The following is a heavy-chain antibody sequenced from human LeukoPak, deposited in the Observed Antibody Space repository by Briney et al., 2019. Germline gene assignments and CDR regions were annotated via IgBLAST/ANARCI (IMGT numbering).Heavy chain of an antibody. D-gene: IGHD7-27*01. CDR1: GGSISSYY. CDR3: ARGGWGGAPFDY. J-gene: IGHJ4*02. Sequence: PSETLSLTCTVSGGSISSYYWSWIRQPPGKGLEWIGYIYYSGSTNYNPSLKSRVTISVDTSKNQFSLKLSSVTAADTAVYYCARGGWGGAPFDYWGQGTLVTVSS. V-gene: IGHV4-59*01. CDR2: IYYSGST.